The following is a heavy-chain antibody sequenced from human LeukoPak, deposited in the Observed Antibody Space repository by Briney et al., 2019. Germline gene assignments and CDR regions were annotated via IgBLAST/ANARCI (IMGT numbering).Heavy chain of an antibody. CDR1: GFTFSSYG. D-gene: IGHD6-6*01. J-gene: IGHJ6*02. Sequence: PGGSLRLSCAASGFTFSSYGMHWVRQAPGKGLEWVAAIWYDGSNKYYADSVKGRFTISRDNSKNTLYLQMNSLRAEDTAVYYCARNPPPFEYSFTRNYGMDVWGQGTTVTVSS. V-gene: IGHV3-33*01. CDR2: IWYDGSNK. CDR3: ARNPPPFEYSFTRNYGMDV.